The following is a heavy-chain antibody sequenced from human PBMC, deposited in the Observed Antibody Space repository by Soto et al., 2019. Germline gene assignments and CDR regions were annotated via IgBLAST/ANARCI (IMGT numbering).Heavy chain of an antibody. CDR1: GFTFSSYA. D-gene: IGHD3-10*01. J-gene: IGHJ6*02. CDR2: ISSNGGST. V-gene: IGHV3-64D*06. Sequence: HPGGSLRLSCSASGFTFSSYAMHWVRQAPGKGLEYVSAISSNGGSTYYADSVKGRFTISRDNSKNTLYLQMSSLRAEDTAVYYCVKVGGSGSYYLYYYYYGTDVWGQGTTVTVSS. CDR3: VKVGGSGSYYLYYYYYGTDV.